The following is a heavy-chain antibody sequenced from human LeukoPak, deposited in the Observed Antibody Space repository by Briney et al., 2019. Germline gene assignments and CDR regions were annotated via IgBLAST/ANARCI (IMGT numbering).Heavy chain of an antibody. CDR2: ISYDGSNK. Sequence: GGSLRLSCAASGFTFSSYAMHWVRQAPGKGLEWVAVISYDGSNKYYADSVKGRSTISRDNSKNTLYLQMNSLRAEDTAVYYCASPRITMVRETILQHWGQGTLVTVSS. J-gene: IGHJ1*01. V-gene: IGHV3-30-3*01. D-gene: IGHD3-10*01. CDR3: ASPRITMVRETILQH. CDR1: GFTFSSYA.